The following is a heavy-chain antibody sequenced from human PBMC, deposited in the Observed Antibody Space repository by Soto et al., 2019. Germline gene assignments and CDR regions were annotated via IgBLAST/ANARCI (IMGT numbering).Heavy chain of an antibody. CDR1: GGTFTSHA. CDR2: IIPFFKAT. Sequence: QVQLVQSGAEVKMPGSSVQVSCKASGGTFTSHAISWVRQAPGQGLEWMGVIIPFFKATNYAQKFQGRVTITADDSMSTAYMVLYYLTSDDTAVYYCVGDVTVNYYDSTYYYYAMDVWGQGTTVTVSS. J-gene: IGHJ6*02. D-gene: IGHD3-16*01. V-gene: IGHV1-69*01. CDR3: VGDVTVNYYDSTYYYYAMDV.